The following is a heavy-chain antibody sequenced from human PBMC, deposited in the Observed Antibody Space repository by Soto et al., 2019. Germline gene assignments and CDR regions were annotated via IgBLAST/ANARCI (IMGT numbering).Heavy chain of an antibody. V-gene: IGHV1-69*01. Sequence: QVQLVQSGAEVKKPGSSVRVSCKASGGTLRSHAINWVRQAPGQVLEWMGGIIPIFGSPYYAQKFHGRVTITAGESSITAYMELSSLRSEDTAVYYCAGTVEIPYYHGMDVWGQGTTGTVCS. J-gene: IGHJ6*02. CDR1: GGTLRSHA. D-gene: IGHD4-4*01. CDR2: IIPIFGSP. CDR3: AGTVEIPYYHGMDV.